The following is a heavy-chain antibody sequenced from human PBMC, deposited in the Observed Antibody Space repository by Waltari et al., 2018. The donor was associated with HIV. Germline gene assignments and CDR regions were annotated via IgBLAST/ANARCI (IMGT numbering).Heavy chain of an antibody. D-gene: IGHD3-22*01. V-gene: IGHV1-2*06. CDR1: GYTFTGYY. Sequence: QVQLVQSGAEVKKPGASVKVSCKASGYTFTGYYMHWVRQAPGQGLEWMGRIKPNSGGTNYAQKFQGRVTMTRDTAISTAYMELSRLRSDDTAVYYCARIHQAHRYYYDSSGYSVYFDYWGQGTLVTVSS. CDR2: IKPNSGGT. J-gene: IGHJ4*02. CDR3: ARIHQAHRYYYDSSGYSVYFDY.